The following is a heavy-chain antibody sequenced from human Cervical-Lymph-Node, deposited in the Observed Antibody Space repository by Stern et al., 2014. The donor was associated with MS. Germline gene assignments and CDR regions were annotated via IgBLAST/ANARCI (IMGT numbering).Heavy chain of an antibody. CDR3: ARDVGGEVASLGY. CDR2: ITNTYGKA. J-gene: IGHJ4*02. V-gene: IGHV1-69*01. Sequence: VHLVESGAEVKKPGSSVKVSCKSSGGNFGIHAINWVRQAPGQGLEWLGGITNTYGKANVDAQIQGRVTTTAAEFTSRAYMELSSLRFEDTAVYYCARDVGGEVASLGYWGQGTLVTVSS. D-gene: IGHD5-24*01. CDR1: GGNFGIHA.